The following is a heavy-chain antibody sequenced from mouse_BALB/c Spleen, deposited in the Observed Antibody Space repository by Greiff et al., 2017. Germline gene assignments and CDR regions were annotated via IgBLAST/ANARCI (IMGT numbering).Heavy chain of an antibody. CDR1: GFNIKDYY. J-gene: IGHJ4*01. CDR2: IDPANGNT. CDR3: DRVRHYRYGRENDMDY. V-gene: IGHV14-1*02. Sequence: VQLQQSGAELVRPGALVKLSCKASGFNIKDYYMHWVKQRPEQGLEWIGWIDPANGNTIYDPKFQGKASITADTSSNTAYLQLSSLTSEDTAVYYCDRVRHYRYGRENDMDYWGQGTSVTVSS. D-gene: IGHD2-14*01.